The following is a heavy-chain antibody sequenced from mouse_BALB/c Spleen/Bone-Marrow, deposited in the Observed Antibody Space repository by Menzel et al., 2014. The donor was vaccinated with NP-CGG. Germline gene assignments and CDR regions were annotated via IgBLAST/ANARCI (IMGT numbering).Heavy chain of an antibody. CDR1: GYTFTDYA. CDR2: ISTYSGNT. CDR3: ARGIYYDSTWFAY. D-gene: IGHD2-4*01. Sequence: LVESGPELARPGVSVKISCKGSGYTFTDYAMHWVKQSHAKSLEWIGVISTYSGNTNYNQKFKGKATMTVDKSPSTAYMELARLTSEDSAIYYCARGIYYDSTWFAYWGQGTLVTVSA. V-gene: IGHV1-67*01. J-gene: IGHJ3*01.